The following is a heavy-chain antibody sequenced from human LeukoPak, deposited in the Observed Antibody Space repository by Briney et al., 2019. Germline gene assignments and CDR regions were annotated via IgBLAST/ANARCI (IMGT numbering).Heavy chain of an antibody. CDR2: ISYDGSNK. D-gene: IGHD3-22*01. Sequence: GGSLRLSCAASGFTFSSYAMHWVRQAPGKGLEWVAVISYDGSNKYHADSVKGRFTISRDNSKNTLYLQMNSLRAEDTAVYYCARPLAPQYYYDSSGYFDAFDIWGQGTMVTVSS. J-gene: IGHJ3*02. CDR1: GFTFSSYA. V-gene: IGHV3-30-3*01. CDR3: ARPLAPQYYYDSSGYFDAFDI.